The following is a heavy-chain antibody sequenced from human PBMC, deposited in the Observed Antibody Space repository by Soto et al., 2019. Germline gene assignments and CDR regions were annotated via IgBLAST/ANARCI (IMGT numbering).Heavy chain of an antibody. CDR2: ISRSSSHM. CDR3: ANHDYGGNRV. D-gene: IGHD5-12*01. J-gene: IGHJ4*02. CDR1: GFTVSNYS. Sequence: LRLSCAASGFTVSNYSMNWIRQAPGKGLEWVSSISRSSSHMFYADSVRGRFTISRDNAKNSVYPQMNSLRAEDTAVYYCANHDYGGNRVWGQGTLVTVSS. V-gene: IGHV3-21*01.